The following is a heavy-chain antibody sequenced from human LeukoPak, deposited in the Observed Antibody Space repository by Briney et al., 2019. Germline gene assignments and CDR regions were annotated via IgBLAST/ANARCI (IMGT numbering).Heavy chain of an antibody. CDR3: ARRMTTRAFDI. CDR2: IYYSGST. V-gene: IGHV4-28*01. J-gene: IGHJ3*02. D-gene: IGHD1-14*01. CDR1: GYSISSSHW. Sequence: PSDTLSLTCAVSGYSISSSHWWGWIRQPPGQGLEWIGYIYYSGSTYYNPSLKSRVTMSVDTSKNQFSLKLSSVTAVDTAVYYCARRMTTRAFDIWGQGTMVTVSS.